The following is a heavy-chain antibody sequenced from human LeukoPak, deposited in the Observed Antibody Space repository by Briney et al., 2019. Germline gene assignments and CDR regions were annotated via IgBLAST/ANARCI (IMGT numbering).Heavy chain of an antibody. Sequence: PSETLSLTCTVSGGSISSSSYYWGWIRQPPGKGLEWIGSIYYSGSTYYNPSLKSRVTISVDTSKNQFSLKLSSVTAADTAVYYCARCLGVGQWLAYNWFDPWSQGTLVTVSS. D-gene: IGHD6-19*01. J-gene: IGHJ5*02. CDR3: ARCLGVGQWLAYNWFDP. CDR2: IYYSGST. V-gene: IGHV4-39*01. CDR1: GGSISSSSYY.